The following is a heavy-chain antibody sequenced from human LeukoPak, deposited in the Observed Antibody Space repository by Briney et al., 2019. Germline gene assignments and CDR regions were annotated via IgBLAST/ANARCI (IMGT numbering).Heavy chain of an antibody. D-gene: IGHD2-15*01. J-gene: IGHJ6*03. CDR1: GGSVSSVAYY. CDR3: ARESAAGRYFIDV. Sequence: SETLSLTCTVSGGSVSSVAYYWNWIRHLPGKGLEWIGYISYSGSSEFNPSLESRVTLSVDKSKNQFSLNLASVTAADTAMYYCARESAAGRYFIDVWGKGTTVTVS. CDR2: ISYSGSS. V-gene: IGHV4-31*03.